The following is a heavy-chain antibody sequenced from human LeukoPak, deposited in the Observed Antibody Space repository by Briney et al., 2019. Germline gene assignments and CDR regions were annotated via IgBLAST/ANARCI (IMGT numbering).Heavy chain of an antibody. D-gene: IGHD1-20*01. V-gene: IGHV1-46*01. CDR3: AREGYNWNPFDY. CDR1: GYTLTSYY. J-gene: IGHJ4*02. CDR2: INPSGGST. Sequence: GASVKVSCKASGYTLTSYYMHWVRQAPGQGLEWMGIINPSGGSTSYAQKFQGRVTMTRDTSTSTVYMELSSLRSEDTAVYYCAREGYNWNPFDYWGQGTLVTVSS.